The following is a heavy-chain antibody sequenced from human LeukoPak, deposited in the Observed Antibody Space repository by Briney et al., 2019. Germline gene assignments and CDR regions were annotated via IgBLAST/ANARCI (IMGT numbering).Heavy chain of an antibody. CDR1: GFTFSSYG. J-gene: IGHJ6*03. V-gene: IGHV3-30*03. CDR3: ARPGVTGRNYYYMDV. Sequence: PGGSLRLSCAASGFTFSSYGMHWVRQAPGKGLEGVAVISYDGSNKYYADSVKGRFTISRDNSKNTLYLQMNSLRAEDTAVYYCARPGVTGRNYYYMDVWGKGTTVTVSS. CDR2: ISYDGSNK. D-gene: IGHD1-20*01.